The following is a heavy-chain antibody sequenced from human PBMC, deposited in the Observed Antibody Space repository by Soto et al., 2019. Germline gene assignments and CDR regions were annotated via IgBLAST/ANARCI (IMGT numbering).Heavy chain of an antibody. V-gene: IGHV3-23*01. CDR1: GFTFSSYA. CDR2: ISGSGGST. Sequence: GGSLRLSCAASGFTFSSYAMSWVRQAPGKGLEWVSAISGSGGSTYYADSVKGRFTISRDNSKNTLYLQMNSLRAEDTAVYYCAKAPLILDGGSFHYYYYMDVWGKGTTVTVSS. J-gene: IGHJ6*03. D-gene: IGHD2-15*01. CDR3: AKAPLILDGGSFHYYYYMDV.